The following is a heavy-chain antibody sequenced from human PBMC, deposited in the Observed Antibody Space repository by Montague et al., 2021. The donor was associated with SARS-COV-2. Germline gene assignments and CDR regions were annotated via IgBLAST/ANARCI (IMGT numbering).Heavy chain of an antibody. CDR1: GDSVWSNTAA. Sequence: CAISGDSVWSNTAAWNWIRQSPSGGLEWLVRTNYRSKWTSDYATFVEGRISIDPDTSKNQFFLHLRSVTPEDTGVYYCVRDTGSAQAGFDAWGQGTLVTVSS. D-gene: IGHD4-17*01. V-gene: IGHV6-1*01. J-gene: IGHJ4*02. CDR3: VRDTGSAQAGFDA. CDR2: TNYRSKWTS.